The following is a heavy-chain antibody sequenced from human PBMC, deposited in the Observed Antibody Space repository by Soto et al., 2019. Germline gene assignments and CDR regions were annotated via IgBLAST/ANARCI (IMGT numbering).Heavy chain of an antibody. CDR3: ANVATLITMVRGVYFDH. V-gene: IGHV3-23*01. Sequence: EVQLLESGRGLVQPGGSLRLSCAASGFTFSSYAMTWVRQAPGKGLEWVSAMSGNGGGTYYADSVKGRFTISRDYSKNTVYLQMNSLRAEDTAVYYCANVATLITMVRGVYFDHWGQGTLVTVSA. CDR2: MSGNGGGT. J-gene: IGHJ4*02. D-gene: IGHD3-10*01. CDR1: GFTFSSYA.